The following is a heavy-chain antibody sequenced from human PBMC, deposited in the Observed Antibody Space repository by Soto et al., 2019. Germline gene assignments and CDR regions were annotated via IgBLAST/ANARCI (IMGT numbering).Heavy chain of an antibody. V-gene: IGHV3-23*01. CDR3: AKGLRRLLRTQYYYGLDV. Sequence: AGSLGLSCAASGFTFSLYAMTWVRQAPGKGLEWVSSISGSGGNTNYADSVKGRFTVSRDNSKRTLSLQMNSLTEEDTAIYYCAKGLRRLLRTQYYYGLDVWGQGTTVTVSS. J-gene: IGHJ6*02. D-gene: IGHD3-16*01. CDR2: ISGSGGNT. CDR1: GFTFSLYA.